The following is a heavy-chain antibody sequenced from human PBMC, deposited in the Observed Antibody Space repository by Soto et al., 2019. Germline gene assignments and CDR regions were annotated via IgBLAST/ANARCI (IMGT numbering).Heavy chain of an antibody. CDR1: GGSFSGYY. CDR3: ARHGGYYFDY. Sequence: QVQLQQWGAGLLKPSETLSVTCAVYGGSFSGYYWSWIRQPPGKGLEWIGEIGHGGGTIYNPSLETRVNIPEDSSNNQFSLKVNSVTAADTAVYYCARHGGYYFDYWGQGAPVTVSS. V-gene: IGHV4-34*01. CDR2: IGHGGGT. D-gene: IGHD3-16*01. J-gene: IGHJ4*02.